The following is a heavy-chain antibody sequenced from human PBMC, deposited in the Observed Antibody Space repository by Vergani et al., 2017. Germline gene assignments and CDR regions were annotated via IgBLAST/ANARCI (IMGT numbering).Heavy chain of an antibody. CDR1: GFTFSDYY. CDR3: ARVRIAAADGFGYFDL. CDR2: ISSSGSTI. Sequence: VQLVESGGGLVKPGGSLRLSCAASGFTFSDYYMSWLRQAPGKGLVWVSYISSSGSTIYYADSVKGRFTISRDNAKNSLYLQMNSLRTEDTAVYYCARVRIAAADGFGYFDLWGRGTLVTVSS. V-gene: IGHV3-11*01. D-gene: IGHD6-13*01. J-gene: IGHJ2*01.